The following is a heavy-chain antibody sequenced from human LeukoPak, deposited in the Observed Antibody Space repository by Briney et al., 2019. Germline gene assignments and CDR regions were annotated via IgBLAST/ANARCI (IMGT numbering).Heavy chain of an antibody. CDR1: GFTFSNYG. V-gene: IGHV3-30*02. J-gene: IGHJ6*03. CDR2: IHYDGSNK. D-gene: IGHD4-17*01. CDR3: AKDYGDYVGYYYYMDV. Sequence: PGGSLRLSCAASGFTFSNYGMHWVRQAPGKGLDWVAFIHYDGSNKYYADSVKGRFTISRDDSKNTLYLQMNSLRAEDTAVYYCAKDYGDYVGYYYYMDVWGKGTTVTISS.